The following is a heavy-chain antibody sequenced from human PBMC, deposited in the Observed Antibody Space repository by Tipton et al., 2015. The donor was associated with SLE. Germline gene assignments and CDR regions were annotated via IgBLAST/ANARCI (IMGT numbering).Heavy chain of an antibody. CDR3: ARKFWSGQYMDV. Sequence: TLSLTCAVYGGSLSGYYWNWMRQSPGKGLEWIGSINYRGSTNYNPSLKSRVTISVDTSKNQFSLKLSSVTAADTAVYYCARKFWSGQYMDVWGKGTTVTVSS. D-gene: IGHD3-3*01. CDR2: INYRGST. CDR1: GGSLSGYY. J-gene: IGHJ6*03. V-gene: IGHV4-59*01.